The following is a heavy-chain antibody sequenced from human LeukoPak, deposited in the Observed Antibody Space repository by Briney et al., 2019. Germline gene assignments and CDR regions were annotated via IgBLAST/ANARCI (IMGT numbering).Heavy chain of an antibody. J-gene: IGHJ5*01. CDR2: INTNTGNP. D-gene: IGHD6-13*01. Sequence: SXXASGXXFTXYGXNWVRQAPGQGLEWXXXINTNTGNPAYAQGFTGRFVFSLDTSVSTAYLQINSLEAEDTAVYYCATPYYNSSWYTPWFDSWGQGTLVTVSS. CDR1: GXXFTXYG. CDR3: ATPYYNSSWYTPWFDS. V-gene: IGHV7-4-1*02.